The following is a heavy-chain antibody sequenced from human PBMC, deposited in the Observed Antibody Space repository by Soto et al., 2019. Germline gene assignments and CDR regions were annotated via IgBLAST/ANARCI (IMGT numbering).Heavy chain of an antibody. CDR2: IDPSDSYT. D-gene: IGHD3-22*01. V-gene: IGHV5-10-1*01. Sequence: GESLKISCKGSGYSFTSYWTSWVRQMPGKGLEWMGRIDPSDSYTNYSPSFQGHVTISADKSISTAYLQWSSLKASDTAMYYCARHSITMIVVGNAFDIWGQGTMVTVS. CDR3: ARHSITMIVVGNAFDI. CDR1: GYSFTSYW. J-gene: IGHJ3*02.